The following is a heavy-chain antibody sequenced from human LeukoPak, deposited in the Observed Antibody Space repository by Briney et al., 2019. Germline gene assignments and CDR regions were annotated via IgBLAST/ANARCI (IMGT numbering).Heavy chain of an antibody. D-gene: IGHD6-19*01. V-gene: IGHV4-39*07. CDR1: GGSISTSNYY. CDR3: ARGSLSYSSGWYRRTRAGFDY. J-gene: IGHJ4*02. CDR2: IFYSGST. Sequence: SETLSLTCTVSGGSISTSNYYWGWIRQPPGKGLEWIGNIFYSGSTYYSPSLKSRVTISLDTSRNQFSLKLSSVTAADTAVYYCARGSLSYSSGWYRRTRAGFDYWGQGTLVTVSS.